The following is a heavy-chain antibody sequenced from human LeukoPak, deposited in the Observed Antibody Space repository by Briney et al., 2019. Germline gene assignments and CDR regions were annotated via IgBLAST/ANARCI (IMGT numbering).Heavy chain of an antibody. D-gene: IGHD6-13*01. CDR2: ISSNGGST. Sequence: PGGSLRLSCSASGFTFSSYAMHWVRQVPGKGLEYVSAISSNGGSTYYADSAKGRFTISRDNSKNTLYLQMSSLRAEDTAVYYCVKVAAAGGHYFDYWGQGTLVTVSS. CDR3: VKVAAAGGHYFDY. CDR1: GFTFSSYA. J-gene: IGHJ4*02. V-gene: IGHV3-64D*06.